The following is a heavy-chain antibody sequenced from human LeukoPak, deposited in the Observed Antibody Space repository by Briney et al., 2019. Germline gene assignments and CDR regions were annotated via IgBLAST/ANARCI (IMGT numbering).Heavy chain of an antibody. J-gene: IGHJ3*01. D-gene: IGHD1-26*01. CDR3: AKDPTYSGSLLKLITASVPRGRTV. CDR2: ISGSGGST. Sequence: SGGSLRLSCAASGFTFSSYAMSWVRQAPGKGLEWVSAISGSGGSTYYADSVKGRFTISRDNSKNTLYLQMNSLRAEDTAVYYCAKDPTYSGSLLKLITASVPRGRTVWGQGTMVTVSS. V-gene: IGHV3-23*01. CDR1: GFTFSSYA.